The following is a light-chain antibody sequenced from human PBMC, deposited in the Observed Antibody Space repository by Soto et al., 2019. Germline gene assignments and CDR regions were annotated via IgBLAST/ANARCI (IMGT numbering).Light chain of an antibody. CDR1: QSVSINQ. CDR3: QQYGYSPRYT. V-gene: IGKV3-20*01. CDR2: GAA. J-gene: IGKJ2*01. Sequence: EIVLTQSPGTLSLSPGESATLSCRASQSVSINQLAWYQQRPGQAHRLLIYGAATRATGIPDRFSGSGSGTDFTLTISRLEPEDVVVYYCQQYGYSPRYTFGQGTKLEIK.